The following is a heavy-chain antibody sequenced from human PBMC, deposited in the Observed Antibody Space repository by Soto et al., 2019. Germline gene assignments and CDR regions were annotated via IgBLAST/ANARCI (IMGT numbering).Heavy chain of an antibody. V-gene: IGHV4-59*01. CDR3: ARDSFRKYYDFWSGYPHPYYYGMDV. Sequence: SETLSLTCTVSGGSISSYYWSVIRQPPRKGLEWFGYIYYSGSTNYNPSLKSRVTISVDTSKNQFSLKLSSVTAADTAVYYCARDSFRKYYDFWSGYPHPYYYGMDVWGQGTTVTVSS. J-gene: IGHJ6*02. CDR2: IYYSGST. CDR1: GGSISSYY. D-gene: IGHD3-3*01.